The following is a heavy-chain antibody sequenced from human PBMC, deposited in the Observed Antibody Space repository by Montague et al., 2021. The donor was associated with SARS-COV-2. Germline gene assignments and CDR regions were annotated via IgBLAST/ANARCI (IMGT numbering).Heavy chain of an antibody. D-gene: IGHD3-22*01. CDR2: IYYTGNT. V-gene: IGHV4-39*02. J-gene: IGHJ3*01. CDR3: ARLKRYFDSSGSPSAFDF. CDR1: GGSITNNIDY. Sequence: SETLSLTCTVSGGSITNNIDYWAWIRQPPGKGLEWIGSIYYTGNTYYNPSLKSRVTISVVTSKNHFTLKLSSVTAAETAVYYCARLKRYFDSSGSPSAFDFGGQGTKVTVSP.